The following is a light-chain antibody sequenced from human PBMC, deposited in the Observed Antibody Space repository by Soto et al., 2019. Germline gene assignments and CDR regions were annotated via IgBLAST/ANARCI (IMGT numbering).Light chain of an antibody. CDR1: QSISSY. CDR3: QQSYSTPPT. CDR2: AAS. J-gene: IGKJ1*01. V-gene: IGKV1-39*01. Sequence: DIQMTQHPSSLSASVGDRVTITCRASQSISSYLNWYHQKPGKAPKLLIYAASSLQSGVPSRFSGSGSGTDFTLTISSLQPEDFATYYCQQSYSTPPTFGQGTKV.